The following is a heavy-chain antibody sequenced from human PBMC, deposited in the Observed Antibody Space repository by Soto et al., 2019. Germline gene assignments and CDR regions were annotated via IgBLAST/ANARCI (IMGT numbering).Heavy chain of an antibody. CDR1: GLTFSKAW. V-gene: IGHV3-15*04. D-gene: IGHD1-1*01. CDR3: TTDEDDNGNDGDFDY. CDR2: IEDKETT. J-gene: IGHJ4*02. Sequence: EVHLVESGGGLVKPGGSLRLSCAVSGLTFSKAWMSWVRQAPGKGLEWVGRIEDKETTDYAAPVKDRFAISRDDSQNMVYLQMDSLKTEDTGVYYCTTDEDDNGNDGDFDYWGQGTLVTVAS.